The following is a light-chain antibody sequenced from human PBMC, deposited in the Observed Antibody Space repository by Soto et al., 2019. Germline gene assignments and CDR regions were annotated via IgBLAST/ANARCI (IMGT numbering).Light chain of an antibody. CDR1: SGHSSYA. CDR3: QTWGTDIVI. V-gene: IGLV4-69*01. J-gene: IGLJ2*01. Sequence: QPVLTQSPCASASLGASGKLTFTLSSGHSSYAIAWHQLQPEKGPRYLMKVNSDGSHSKGDGIPDRFSGSSSGAERYLTISSLQSEDEADYYCQTWGTDIVIFGGGTKLTVL. CDR2: VNSDGSH.